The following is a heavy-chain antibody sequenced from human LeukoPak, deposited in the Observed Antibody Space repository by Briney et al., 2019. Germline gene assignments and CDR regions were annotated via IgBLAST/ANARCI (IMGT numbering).Heavy chain of an antibody. Sequence: ASVKVSCKASGYTFTSYGISWVRQAPGQGLEWMGWISAYNGNTNYAQKLQGRVTMTTDTSTSTAYMELRSLRSDDTAVYYCARDHDILTGYSLDAFDIWGQGTMVTVSS. CDR2: ISAYNGNT. D-gene: IGHD3-9*01. J-gene: IGHJ3*02. V-gene: IGHV1-18*01. CDR3: ARDHDILTGYSLDAFDI. CDR1: GYTFTSYG.